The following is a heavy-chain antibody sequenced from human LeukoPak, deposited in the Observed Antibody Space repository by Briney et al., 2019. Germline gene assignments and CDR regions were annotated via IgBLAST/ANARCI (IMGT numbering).Heavy chain of an antibody. Sequence: GGSLRLSCAASGITFSNYLMSWVRQAPEKGLEWVALIKPDGSEKFFVPSVKGRFTISRDNAKNSLYLQMNSLRAEDTAVYYCARAYYGDFVWGQGTLVTVSS. CDR3: ARAYYGDFV. J-gene: IGHJ4*02. D-gene: IGHD4-17*01. CDR2: IKPDGSEK. V-gene: IGHV3-7*04. CDR1: GITFSNYL.